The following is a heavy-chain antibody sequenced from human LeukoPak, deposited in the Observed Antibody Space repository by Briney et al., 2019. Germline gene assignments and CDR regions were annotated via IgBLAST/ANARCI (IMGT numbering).Heavy chain of an antibody. J-gene: IGHJ6*02. CDR3: ARRPLYCSSTSCSYYYYYYGMDV. CDR1: GGSFSGYY. V-gene: IGHV4-34*01. CDR2: INHSGST. Sequence: SETLSLTCAVYGGSFSGYYWSWIRQPPGKGLEWIGEINHSGSTNYNPSLKSRVTISVDTSKNQFSLKLSSVTAADTAVYYCARRPLYCSSTSCSYYYYYYGMDVWGQGTTVTVSS. D-gene: IGHD2-2*01.